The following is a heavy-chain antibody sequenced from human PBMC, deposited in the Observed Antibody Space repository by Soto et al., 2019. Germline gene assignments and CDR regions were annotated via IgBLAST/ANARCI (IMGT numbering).Heavy chain of an antibody. Sequence: PSETLSLTCTVSGASISGFYWSWIRKSAGKGLEWIGRIYATGTTDYNPSLKSRVMMSVDTSKKQFSLKLRSVTATDTAVYYCVRDGTKTLRDWFDPWGQGISVTVSS. V-gene: IGHV4-4*07. CDR2: IYATGTT. CDR3: VRDGTKTLRDWFDP. J-gene: IGHJ5*02. CDR1: GASISGFY. D-gene: IGHD1-1*01.